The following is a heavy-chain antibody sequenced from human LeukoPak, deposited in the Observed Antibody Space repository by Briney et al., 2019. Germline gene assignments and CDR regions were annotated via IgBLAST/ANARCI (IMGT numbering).Heavy chain of an antibody. J-gene: IGHJ4*02. V-gene: IGHV3-48*01. CDR3: AKVAVKYSSSSGAHFDY. D-gene: IGHD6-6*01. CDR1: GFTFSSYS. CDR2: ISSSSSTI. Sequence: GGSLRLSCAASGFTFSSYSMNWVRQAPGKGLEWVSYISSSSSTIYYADSVKGRFTISRDNAKNSLYLQMNSLRAEDTAVYYCAKVAVKYSSSSGAHFDYWGQGTLVTVSS.